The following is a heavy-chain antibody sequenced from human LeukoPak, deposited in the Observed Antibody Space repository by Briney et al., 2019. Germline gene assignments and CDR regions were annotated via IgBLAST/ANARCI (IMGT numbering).Heavy chain of an antibody. CDR3: AKGHFDNWYYFDY. Sequence: GGSLRLSCAASGLTFSSYAMSWVRQAPGKGLEWVSAISGSGGSTYYADSVKGRFTISRDNSRNTLYLQMSSLRAEDTAVYYCAKGHFDNWYYFDYWGQGALVTVSS. CDR1: GLTFSSYA. CDR2: ISGSGGST. V-gene: IGHV3-23*01. D-gene: IGHD1-1*01. J-gene: IGHJ4*02.